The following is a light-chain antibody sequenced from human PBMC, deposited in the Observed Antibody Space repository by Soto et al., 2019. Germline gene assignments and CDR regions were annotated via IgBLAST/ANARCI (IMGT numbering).Light chain of an antibody. V-gene: IGLV2-8*01. CDR2: EVT. J-gene: IGLJ3*02. CDR3: RSYAARNNFSFV. Sequence: QSVLTQPPSASGSPGQSVTISCTGTSSDVGGYNYVSWYQQYPGRAPKLMIYEVTKRPSGVPDRFSGSKSGNTASLTVSGLQAGDGADYFCRSYAARNNFSFVLGGWTKLTVL. CDR1: SSDVGGYNY.